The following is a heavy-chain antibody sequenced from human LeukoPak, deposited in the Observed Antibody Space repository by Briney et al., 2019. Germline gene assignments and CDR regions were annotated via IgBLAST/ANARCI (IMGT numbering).Heavy chain of an antibody. J-gene: IGHJ4*02. CDR1: RGSTSTYY. Sequence: SETLSLTCTVSRGSTSTYYWSWIRQPAGKGLEWIGRIYPSGSTNYNPSLKSRVTISVDTSKNQFSLKLSSVTAADTAVYYCARDRDYYDSSGYSPGLDYWGQGTLVTVSS. D-gene: IGHD3-22*01. CDR2: IYPSGST. CDR3: ARDRDYYDSSGYSPGLDY. V-gene: IGHV4-4*07.